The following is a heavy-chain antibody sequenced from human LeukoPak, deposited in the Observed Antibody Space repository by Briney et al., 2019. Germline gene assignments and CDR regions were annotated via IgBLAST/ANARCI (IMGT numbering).Heavy chain of an antibody. V-gene: IGHV3-11*04. J-gene: IGHJ6*03. D-gene: IGHD2-15*01. CDR3: AKSDGYCSGGSCYPVYYYYMDV. CDR1: GFTFSDYY. CDR2: ISSSGSTI. Sequence: GGSLRLSCAASGFTFSDYYMSWIRQAPGKGLEWVSYISSSGSTIYYADSVKGRFTISRDNAKNSLYLQMNSLRAEDTAVYYCAKSDGYCSGGSCYPVYYYYMDVWGKGATVTISS.